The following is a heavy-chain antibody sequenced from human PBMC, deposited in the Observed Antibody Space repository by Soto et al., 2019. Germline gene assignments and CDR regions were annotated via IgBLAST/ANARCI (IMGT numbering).Heavy chain of an antibody. J-gene: IGHJ3*02. CDR2: IQSYGSNY. CDR1: GFNFSPYW. V-gene: IGHV3-74*01. D-gene: IGHD3-10*01. CDR3: ARDRGAPDAFDI. Sequence: EVQVVESGGGLAQPGGPLRLSFAASGFNFSPYWMNWVRQAPGKGLEWVSRIQSYGSNYADPYEDSVKGRFTISRDNARATLYWQMNSLGVEDTAGYFCARDRGAPDAFDIWGQGTMVTVSS.